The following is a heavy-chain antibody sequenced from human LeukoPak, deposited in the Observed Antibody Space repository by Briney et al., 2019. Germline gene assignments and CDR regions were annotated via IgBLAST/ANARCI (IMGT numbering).Heavy chain of an antibody. J-gene: IGHJ4*02. CDR1: GFTFNSYS. V-gene: IGHV3-21*01. CDR2: ITSRSSYI. Sequence: GGSLRLSGAASGFTFNSYSMNWVRQAPGQGLEWVSSITSRSSYIYYADSVKGRFTISRDNAKNSLYLQMNSLRAEDTAVYYCARGCSGGSCYDYWGQGTLVTVSS. D-gene: IGHD2-15*01. CDR3: ARGCSGGSCYDY.